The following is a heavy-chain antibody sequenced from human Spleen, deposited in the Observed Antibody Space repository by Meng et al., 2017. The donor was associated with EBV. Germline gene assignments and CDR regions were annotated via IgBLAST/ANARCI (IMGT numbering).Heavy chain of an antibody. V-gene: IGHV7-4-1*02. CDR2: INPYTGNP. CDR1: GYTFTNFA. Sequence: QVRSVVSGCESNTPGVSVKCACKASGYTFTNFAMNWVRQAPGQGLEWMGCINPYTGNPNYAQYFTGRFVFSLVTSVSTAYLQIIILQAEDTAVYYCARQYDGAVTPLWVYWGQGTLVTVSS. CDR3: ARQYDGAVTPLWVY. D-gene: IGHD6-19*01. J-gene: IGHJ4*02.